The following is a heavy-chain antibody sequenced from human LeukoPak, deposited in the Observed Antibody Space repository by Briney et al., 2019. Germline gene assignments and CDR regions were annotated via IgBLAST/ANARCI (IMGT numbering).Heavy chain of an antibody. CDR3: ARVVQSTDSSGFYLPEYFQH. V-gene: IGHV4-38-2*02. CDR1: GYSISSGYH. Sequence: TSSETLSLTCTVSGYSISSGYHWGWIRQPPGKGLEWIGSIYHSGSTYYNPSLKSRVTISVDTSKNQFPLKLRSVTAADTAVYYCARVVQSTDSSGFYLPEYFQHWGQGTLVTVSS. CDR2: IYHSGST. J-gene: IGHJ1*01. D-gene: IGHD3-22*01.